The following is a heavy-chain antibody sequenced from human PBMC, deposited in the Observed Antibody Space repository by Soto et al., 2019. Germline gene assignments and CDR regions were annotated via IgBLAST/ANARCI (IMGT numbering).Heavy chain of an antibody. Sequence: QVKLVQSGAEVKKPGSSVKVSCKTSGDIFSGYSISWVRQAPGQGLEWMGGIIPIFGTTNYAQRFHGRVTITADKSTSPVYMELYSLKSEDTVVYYCARDLGSGYDPGDYWGQGTLVTVSS. CDR3: ARDLGSGYDPGDY. CDR1: GDIFSGYS. J-gene: IGHJ4*02. V-gene: IGHV1-69*14. CDR2: IIPIFGTT. D-gene: IGHD5-12*01.